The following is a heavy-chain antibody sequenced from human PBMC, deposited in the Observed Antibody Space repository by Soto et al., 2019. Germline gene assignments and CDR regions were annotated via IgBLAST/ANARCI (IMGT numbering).Heavy chain of an antibody. J-gene: IGHJ5*02. D-gene: IGHD6-6*01. V-gene: IGHV3-21*01. CDR3: AMYSSSSNWFDP. CDR2: ISSSSSYI. CDR1: GFTFSSYS. Sequence: SGGSLRLSCAASGFTFSSYSMNWVRQAPGKGLEWVSSISSSSSYIYYADSVKGRFTISRDNAKNSLYLQMNSLRAEDTAVYYCAMYSSSSNWFDPWGQGTLVTVSS.